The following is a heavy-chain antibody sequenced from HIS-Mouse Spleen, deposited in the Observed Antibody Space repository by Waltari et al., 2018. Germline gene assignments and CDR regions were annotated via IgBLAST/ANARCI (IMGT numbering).Heavy chain of an antibody. Sequence: QLQLQASGPGLVKPSETLSLTCTVSGGSISSSSYYWGWIRQPPGKGLEWIGSIYYSGSTYYNPSLKSRVTISVDTSKNQFSQKLSSVTAADTAVYYCAREIPYSSSWYDWYFDLWGRGTLVTVSS. J-gene: IGHJ2*01. D-gene: IGHD6-13*01. V-gene: IGHV4-39*07. CDR1: GGSISSSSYY. CDR3: AREIPYSSSWYDWYFDL. CDR2: IYYSGST.